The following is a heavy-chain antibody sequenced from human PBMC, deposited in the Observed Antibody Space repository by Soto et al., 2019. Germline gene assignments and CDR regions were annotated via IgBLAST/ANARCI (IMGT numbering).Heavy chain of an antibody. V-gene: IGHV4-39*01. CDR3: ARQYYYGSGSYYNVPYYYDMDV. Sequence: SETLSLTCTVSGGSISSSSYYWGWIRQPPGKGLEWIGSIYYSGSTYYNPSLKSRVTISVDTSKNQFSLKLSSVTAADTAVYYCARQYYYGSGSYYNVPYYYDMDVWGQGTTVTVS. CDR1: GGSISSSSYY. D-gene: IGHD3-10*01. J-gene: IGHJ6*02. CDR2: IYYSGST.